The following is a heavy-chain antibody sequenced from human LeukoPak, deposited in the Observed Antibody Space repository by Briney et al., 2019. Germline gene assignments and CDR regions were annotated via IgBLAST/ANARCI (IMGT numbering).Heavy chain of an antibody. V-gene: IGHV3-21*01. CDR3: TRDATYYLRYGYFDY. J-gene: IGHJ4*02. Sequence: PGGCLRLSCAASGFTFSSYSMNWVRQAPGKGLEWVSSIDFTSRYIYNADSVKGRFTTSRDNAKNSVYLQMNSLRAEDTAVYYCTRDATYYLRYGYFDYWGQGTLVTVSS. CDR2: IDFTSRYI. CDR1: GFTFSSYS. D-gene: IGHD2/OR15-2a*01.